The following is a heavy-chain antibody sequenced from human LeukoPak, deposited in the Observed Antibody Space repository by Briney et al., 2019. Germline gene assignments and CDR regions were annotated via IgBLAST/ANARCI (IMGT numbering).Heavy chain of an antibody. J-gene: IGHJ5*02. CDR2: INPNSGGT. D-gene: IGHD3-16*02. CDR1: GYTFTGYY. Sequence: GASVKVSCKASGYTFTGYYMHWVRQAPGQGLEWMGWINPNSGGTNYAQKFQGRVTMTRDTSISTAYMELSRLRSDDTAVYYCARDLFPTNVWGSYRYIIDPWGQGTLVTVSS. CDR3: ARDLFPTNVWGSYRYIIDP. V-gene: IGHV1-2*02.